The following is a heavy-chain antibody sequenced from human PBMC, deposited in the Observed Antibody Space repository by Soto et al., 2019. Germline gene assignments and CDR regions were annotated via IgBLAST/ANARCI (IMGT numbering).Heavy chain of an antibody. CDR2: IYYSGST. J-gene: IGHJ5*02. CDR1: GGSISRDY. Sequence: PSETLSLTCTVSGGSISRDYWSWIRQPPGKGLEWIGYIYYSGSTNYNPSLKSRVIVSVDTSKNQFSLKLSSVTAADTAVYYCARQKTITATWFDPWGQGTLVTVSS. V-gene: IGHV4-59*08. D-gene: IGHD1-20*01. CDR3: ARQKTITATWFDP.